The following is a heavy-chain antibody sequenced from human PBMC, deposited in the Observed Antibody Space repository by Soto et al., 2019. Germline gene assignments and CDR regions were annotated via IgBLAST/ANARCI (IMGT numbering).Heavy chain of an antibody. V-gene: IGHV3-23*01. CDR1: GFTFSSYA. CDR2: ISGSGGRT. J-gene: IGHJ6*03. CDR3: AKDRVGLQYYYYYMDV. Sequence: EVQLLESGGGLVQPGGSLRLSCAASGFTFSSYAMSWVRQAPGKGLEWVSAISGSGGRTYYADSVKGRFTISRDNSKNTLYLQMNSLRAEDTAVYYCAKDRVGLQYYYYYMDVWGKGTTVTVSS. D-gene: IGHD1-1*01.